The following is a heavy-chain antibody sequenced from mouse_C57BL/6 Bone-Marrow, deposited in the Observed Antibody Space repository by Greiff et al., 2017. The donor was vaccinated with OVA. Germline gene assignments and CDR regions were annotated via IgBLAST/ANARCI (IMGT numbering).Heavy chain of an antibody. D-gene: IGHD1-1*01. J-gene: IGHJ1*03. CDR2: IYPGNSDT. V-gene: IGHV1-5*01. CDR1: GYTFTSYW. Sequence: EVQLQQSGTVLARPGASVKMSCKTSGYTFTSYWMHWVKQRPGQGLEWIGAIYPGNSDTSYNQKFKGKAKLTAVKSASTAYMELSSLTSEDSAVYYWANEEKMNYYDFPYWYFDVWGTGTTVTVSS. CDR3: ANEEKMNYYDFPYWYFDV.